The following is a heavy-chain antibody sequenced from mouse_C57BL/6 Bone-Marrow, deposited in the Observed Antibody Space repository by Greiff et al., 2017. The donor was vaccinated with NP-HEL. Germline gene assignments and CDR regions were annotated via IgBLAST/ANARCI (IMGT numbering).Heavy chain of an antibody. Sequence: VQLQQSGAELVRPGASVTLSCKASGYTFTDYEMHWVKQTPVHGLEWIGAIDPETGGTAYNQKFKGKAILTADKSSSTAYMELRSLTSEDSAVYYCTFHYYGSSYFAYWGQGTLVTVSA. CDR3: TFHYYGSSYFAY. CDR1: GYTFTDYE. D-gene: IGHD1-1*01. J-gene: IGHJ3*01. V-gene: IGHV1-15*01. CDR2: IDPETGGT.